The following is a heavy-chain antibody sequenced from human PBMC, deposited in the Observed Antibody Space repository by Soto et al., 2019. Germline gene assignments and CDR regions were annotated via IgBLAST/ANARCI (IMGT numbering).Heavy chain of an antibody. D-gene: IGHD6-19*01. CDR2: IWYDGSNK. J-gene: IGHJ4*02. Sequence: PGGSLRLSCAASGFTFSSYGMHWVRQAPGKGLEWVAVIWYDGSNKYYADSVKGRFTIPRDNSKNTLYLQMNSLRAEDTAVYYCARDHSSGWLDYWGQGTLVTVSS. V-gene: IGHV3-33*01. CDR1: GFTFSSYG. CDR3: ARDHSSGWLDY.